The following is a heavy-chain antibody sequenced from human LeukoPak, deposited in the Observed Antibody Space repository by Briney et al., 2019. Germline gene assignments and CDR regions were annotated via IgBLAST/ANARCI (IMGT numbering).Heavy chain of an antibody. J-gene: IGHJ4*02. CDR3: ARGDDSSGYYCFDY. V-gene: IGHV4-31*03. Sequence: SQTLFLTCTVSGGSISSGGYYWSWIRQHPGKGLEWIGYIYYSGSTYYNPSFKSRVTISVDTSKNQFSLKLSSVTAADTAVYYCARGDDSSGYYCFDYWGQGTLVTVSS. CDR2: IYYSGST. D-gene: IGHD3-22*01. CDR1: GGSISSGGYY.